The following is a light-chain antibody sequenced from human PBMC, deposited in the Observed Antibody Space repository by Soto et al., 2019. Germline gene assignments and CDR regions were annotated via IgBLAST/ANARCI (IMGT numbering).Light chain of an antibody. CDR3: QQYGTSPRT. V-gene: IGKV3-20*01. J-gene: IGKJ1*01. CDR1: QSVRYNY. CDR2: GVS. Sequence: EIVLTQSPGTLSLSPGEGATLYCRASQSVRYNYLAWYQQKPGQAPRLLIYGVSTRATGIPDRFSGSGSGTDFTLTISRLDPEDFAVYYCQQYGTSPRTFGQGTKVDI.